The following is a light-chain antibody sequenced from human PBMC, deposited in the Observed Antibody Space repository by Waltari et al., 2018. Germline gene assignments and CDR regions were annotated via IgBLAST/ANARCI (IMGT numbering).Light chain of an antibody. CDR2: SAF. V-gene: IGKV1-39*01. CDR1: QSISRF. Sequence: DIQMTQSPSSLSASVGDRVTITCRASQSISRFLNWYQQKPGKAPKLLIYSAFSVQGGVPSRFSGSGSGTDFTLTINSLQPEDFATYYCQQTDSVPLTFGGGTKVEIK. J-gene: IGKJ4*01. CDR3: QQTDSVPLT.